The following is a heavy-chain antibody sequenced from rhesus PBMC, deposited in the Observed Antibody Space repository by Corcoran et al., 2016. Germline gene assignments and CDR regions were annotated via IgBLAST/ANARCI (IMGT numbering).Heavy chain of an antibody. J-gene: IGHJ4*01. CDR1: GYSISSGYG. CDR3: ARGYCTSTTCWNFDY. V-gene: IGHV4-127*01. CDR2: IGCSRGST. D-gene: IGHD2-2*01. Sequence: QVQLQESGPGLVKPSETLSLTCAVSGYSISSGYGLSWIRQPPGKGLEWIGYIGCSRGSTNYNPSLKSRVTISKDTSKNQFSLKLGSVTAADAAVYYWARGYCTSTTCWNFDYWGQGVLVTVSS.